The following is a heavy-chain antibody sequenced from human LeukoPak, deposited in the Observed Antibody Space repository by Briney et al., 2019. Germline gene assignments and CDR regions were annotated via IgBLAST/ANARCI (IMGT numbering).Heavy chain of an antibody. J-gene: IGHJ4*02. CDR1: DSSMSGYY. Sequence: SETLSLTCAVPDSSMSGYYWSWIRQFPGKGLEWIGYIYYSGSTNYNPSLKSRVTISIDTSKNQFSLKLTSVTTADTAVYYCARGASRIIDYWGQGTLVTVSS. V-gene: IGHV4-59*01. CDR3: ARGASRIIDY. CDR2: IYYSGST.